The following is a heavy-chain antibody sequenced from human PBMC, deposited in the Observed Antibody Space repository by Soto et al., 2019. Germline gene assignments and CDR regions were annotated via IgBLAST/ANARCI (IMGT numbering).Heavy chain of an antibody. J-gene: IGHJ4*02. CDR3: ARAVAGSLDY. D-gene: IGHD6-19*01. V-gene: IGHV4-59*11. Sequence: QVQLQESGPGLVKPSETLSLICTVSGGSISGHYWSWIRQPPGKGLEWIGYVFNSGSTTYKSSLKSRVTISADTSKNQFSLRLTSVTAADTAIYYCARAVAGSLDYWGQGTLVTVSS. CDR1: GGSISGHY. CDR2: VFNSGST.